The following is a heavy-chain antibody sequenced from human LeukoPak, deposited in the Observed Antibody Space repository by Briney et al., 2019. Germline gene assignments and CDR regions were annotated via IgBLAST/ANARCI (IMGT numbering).Heavy chain of an antibody. V-gene: IGHV1-46*01. J-gene: IGHJ6*02. Sequence: GASVKVSCKASGYTFTRYYIHWVRQAPGQGLEWMGVVNPSGGSTSHARRFQGRVTMTTDTSTSTVFMELSSLRSEDTAVFYCARSYSYDNSPGTGMDVWGQGTTVTVSS. CDR2: VNPSGGST. CDR1: GYTFTRYY. D-gene: IGHD5-18*01. CDR3: ARSYSYDNSPGTGMDV.